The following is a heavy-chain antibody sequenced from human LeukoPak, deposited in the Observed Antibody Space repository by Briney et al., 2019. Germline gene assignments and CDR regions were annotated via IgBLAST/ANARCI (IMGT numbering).Heavy chain of an antibody. CDR2: IYTSGST. J-gene: IGHJ5*02. V-gene: IGHV4-61*02. D-gene: IGHD6-13*01. CDR3: ARDSSGWFTSWGNWFDP. Sequence: SQTLSLTCTVSGGSISSGSYYWRWIRQPAGKGLEWIGRIYTSGSTNYNPSRKSRLTISVDTTKNQFSLKLSSVTAADTAVYYCARDSSGWFTSWGNWFDPWGQGTLVTVSS. CDR1: GGSISSGSYY.